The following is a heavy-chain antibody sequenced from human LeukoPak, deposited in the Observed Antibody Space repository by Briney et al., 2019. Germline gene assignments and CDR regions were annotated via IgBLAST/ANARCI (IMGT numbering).Heavy chain of an antibody. Sequence: SETLSLTCTVSGGSISSYYWSWIRQPPGKGLEWIGYIYYSGSTNYNPSLKSRVTISVDTSKNQFSLKLSSVTAADTAVYYCXXXSVLMGAFDIWGQGTMVTVSS. CDR2: IYYSGST. D-gene: IGHD2-8*01. CDR3: XXXSVLMGAFDI. CDR1: GGSISSYY. J-gene: IGHJ3*02. V-gene: IGHV4-59*01.